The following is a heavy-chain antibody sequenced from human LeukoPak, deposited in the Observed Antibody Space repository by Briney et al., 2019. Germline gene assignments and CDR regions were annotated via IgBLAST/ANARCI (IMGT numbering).Heavy chain of an antibody. CDR3: ARQSYSSGFNWFDP. D-gene: IGHD6-19*01. Sequence: SETLSLTCTVSGGSISSYYWSWIRQPPGKGLEWMGYIYYSVSTNYNPSLKSRVTISLDTSKNQFSLKLSSVTAADTAVYYCARQSYSSGFNWFDPWGQGTLVTVSS. CDR2: IYYSVST. CDR1: GGSISSYY. V-gene: IGHV4-59*08. J-gene: IGHJ5*02.